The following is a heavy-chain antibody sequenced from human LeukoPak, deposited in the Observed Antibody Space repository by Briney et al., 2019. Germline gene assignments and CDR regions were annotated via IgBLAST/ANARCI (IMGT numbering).Heavy chain of an antibody. J-gene: IGHJ6*02. D-gene: IGHD4-11*01. V-gene: IGHV1-24*01. CDR1: GYTLTELS. CDR2: FDPEDGET. Sequence: GASVKVSCKVSGYTLTELSMHWVRQAPGKGLEWMGGFDPEDGETIYAQKFQGRVTMTEDTSTDTAYMELRSLRSDDTAVYYCARVYSNYYYYGMDVWGQGTTVAVSS. CDR3: ARVYSNYYYYGMDV.